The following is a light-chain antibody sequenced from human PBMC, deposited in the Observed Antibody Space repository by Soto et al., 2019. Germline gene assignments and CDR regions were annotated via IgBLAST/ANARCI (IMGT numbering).Light chain of an antibody. CDR2: GAS. V-gene: IGKV3-15*01. J-gene: IGKJ4*01. Sequence: EIVMTQSPATLSVSPGERATLSCGASQSIRKNLAWYQQKPGKAPRLLIYGASTRATGIPARLSGSGYGTELTITISSLKYEDFAVYSCQHYNDRTLTFGGGTKVDIK. CDR3: QHYNDRTLT. CDR1: QSIRKN.